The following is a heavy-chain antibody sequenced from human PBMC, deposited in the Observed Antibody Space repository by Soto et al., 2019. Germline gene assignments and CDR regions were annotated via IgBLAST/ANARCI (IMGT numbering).Heavy chain of an antibody. Sequence: PGGSLRLSCAASGFTFSGSAMHWVRQASGEGLEWVGRIRDKANSYATAYTASVKGRFTISRDDSKNTAYLQMNSLKTEDTAVYYCTRLYCGGDCDFDSWGQGTLVTVSS. V-gene: IGHV3-73*01. CDR1: GFTFSGSA. J-gene: IGHJ4*02. CDR3: TRLYCGGDCDFDS. CDR2: IRDKANSYAT. D-gene: IGHD2-21*02.